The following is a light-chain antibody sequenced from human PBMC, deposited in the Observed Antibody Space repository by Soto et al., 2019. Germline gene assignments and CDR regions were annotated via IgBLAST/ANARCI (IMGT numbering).Light chain of an antibody. CDR1: LYINTR. Sequence: EIVLTQSPATLSSFPGDRVTLSCRASLYINTRLAWYQHRPGQAPRLLIYQTSIRAAGIPARFSASGSGTDFTLTISDVQPEDFALYYCHQRQSWPRTFGQGTKVDIK. CDR3: HQRQSWPRT. J-gene: IGKJ1*01. V-gene: IGKV3-11*01. CDR2: QTS.